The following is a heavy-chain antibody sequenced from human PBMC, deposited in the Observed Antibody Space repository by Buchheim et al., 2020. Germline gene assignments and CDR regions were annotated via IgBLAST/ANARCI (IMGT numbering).Heavy chain of an antibody. CDR2: VSASGQKT. V-gene: IGHV3-23*01. J-gene: IGHJ6*02. Sequence: EVQLLESGGGLVQPGGSLRLSCEASRFSFSSNAMAWVRQAPGKGLEWVAAVSASGQKTFYADSVKGRFTIARDNSKNTLCLQMNSLRAEDTAVYYCAKDLLRWSSYYYYGMDVWGQGTT. CDR3: AKDLLRWSSYYYYGMDV. D-gene: IGHD4-23*01. CDR1: RFSFSSNA.